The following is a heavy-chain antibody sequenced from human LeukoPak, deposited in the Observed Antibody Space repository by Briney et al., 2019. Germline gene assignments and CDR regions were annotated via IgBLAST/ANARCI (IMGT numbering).Heavy chain of an antibody. Sequence: ASVKVSCKASGYTFTGYYMRWVRQAPGQGLEWMGWINPNSGGTNYAQKFQGRVTMTRDTSISTAYMELSRLRSDDTAVYYCARETAAEPSFDPWGQGTLVTVSS. V-gene: IGHV1-2*02. CDR3: ARETAAEPSFDP. J-gene: IGHJ5*02. CDR2: INPNSGGT. D-gene: IGHD6-13*01. CDR1: GYTFTGYY.